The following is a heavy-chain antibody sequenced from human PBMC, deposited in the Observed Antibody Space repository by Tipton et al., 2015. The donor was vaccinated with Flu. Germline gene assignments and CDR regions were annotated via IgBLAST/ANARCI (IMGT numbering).Heavy chain of an antibody. V-gene: IGHV3-7*03. CDR2: INQDGSAK. J-gene: IGHJ4*02. CDR3: ARQIGGGDCF. Sequence: QLVQSGGGLVQPGGSLRLSCAASGITFSSYWISWVRQAPGKGLEWVANINQDGSAKYYVDSVKGRFTISRDNAKHSLHLQMNNLRAEDTALYYCARQIGGGDCFWGQGTLVTVSS. CDR1: GITFSSYW. D-gene: IGHD2-21*01.